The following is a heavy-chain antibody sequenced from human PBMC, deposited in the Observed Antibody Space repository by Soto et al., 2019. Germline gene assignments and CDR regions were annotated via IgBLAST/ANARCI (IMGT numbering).Heavy chain of an antibody. D-gene: IGHD5-18*01. CDR2: ISYDGSNK. J-gene: IGHJ6*02. Sequence: GGSLRLSCAASGFTFSSYGMHWVRQAPGKGLEWVAVISYDGSNKYYADSVKGRFTISRDNSKNTLYLQMNSLRAEDTAVYYCAKSGYSYGSIYYYYYGMDVWGQGTTVTVSS. V-gene: IGHV3-30*18. CDR1: GFTFSSYG. CDR3: AKSGYSYGSIYYYYYGMDV.